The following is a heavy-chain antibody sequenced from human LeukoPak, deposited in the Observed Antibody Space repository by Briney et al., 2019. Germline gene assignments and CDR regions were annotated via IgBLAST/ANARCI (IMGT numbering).Heavy chain of an antibody. Sequence: GGCLRLSRAASGFPFSSYAMSWVRQAPGKGLDWVSTISGGVITTYYAESVKGRFTISRDNSVRTLYLQMDGLRAEDTAVYYCARVPLYSGSYGVVDYWGQGTLVTVSS. CDR1: GFPFSSYA. V-gene: IGHV3-23*01. J-gene: IGHJ4*02. CDR3: ARVPLYSGSYGVVDY. D-gene: IGHD1-26*01. CDR2: ISGGVITT.